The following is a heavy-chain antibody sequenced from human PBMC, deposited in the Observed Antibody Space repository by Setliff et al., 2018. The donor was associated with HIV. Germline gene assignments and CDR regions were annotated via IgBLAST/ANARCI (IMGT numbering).Heavy chain of an antibody. CDR2: IYTSGST. D-gene: IGHD3-10*01. CDR3: ASSYAPEYYVSGSYHRHQGMYFDY. CDR1: GGSISSGSYY. J-gene: IGHJ4*02. V-gene: IGHV4-61*09. Sequence: LSLTCTVSGGSISSGSYYWSWIRQPAGKGLEWIGHIYTSGSTNHNPSLKSRVPISVEKSKNQVSLKLRSVTAADTAVYYCASSYAPEYYVSGSYHRHQGMYFDYWGQGMLVTVSS.